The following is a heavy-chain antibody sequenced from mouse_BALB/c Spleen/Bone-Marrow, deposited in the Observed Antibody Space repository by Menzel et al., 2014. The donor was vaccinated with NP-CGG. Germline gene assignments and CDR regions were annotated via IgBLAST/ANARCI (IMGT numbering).Heavy chain of an antibody. CDR3: ARENYGSSPAY. J-gene: IGHJ3*01. D-gene: IGHD1-1*01. CDR2: IDPYNGGT. V-gene: IGHV1S135*01. CDR1: GYAFTSYN. Sequence: VQLQQSAPELVKPGASVKVSCKASGYAFTSYNMYWVKQSHGKSLEWIGHIDPYNGGTSYNQKFKGKATLTVDKSSSTAYMNLNSLTSEDSAVYYCARENYGSSPAYWGQGTLVTVSA.